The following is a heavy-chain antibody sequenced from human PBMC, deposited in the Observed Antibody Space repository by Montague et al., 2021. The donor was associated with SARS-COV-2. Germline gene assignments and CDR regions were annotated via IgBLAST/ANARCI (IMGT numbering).Heavy chain of an antibody. J-gene: IGHJ4*02. CDR2: ITGSGGST. D-gene: IGHD3-16*01. V-gene: IGHV3-23*01. CDR3: AKSLDYVEYADS. CDR1: GFTFSTYA. Sequence: SLRLSCAASGFTFSTYALSWVRQAPGKGLEWVAAITGSGGSTFYADSVKGRFTVSRDNSRNTPYLQMNSLRAEDTAVYYCAKSLDYVEYADSWGQGTPVTVAS.